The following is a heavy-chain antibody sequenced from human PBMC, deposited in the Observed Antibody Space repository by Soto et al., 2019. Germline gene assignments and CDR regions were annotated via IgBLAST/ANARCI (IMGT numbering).Heavy chain of an antibody. D-gene: IGHD4-17*01. CDR1: GGSISSYY. V-gene: IGHV4-59*08. CDR2: IYYSGST. CDR3: ARMIHYGDYGFDY. Sequence: PSETLSLTCTVYGGSISSYYWSWIRQPPGKGLEWIGYIYYSGSTNYNPSLKSRVTISVDTSKNQFSLKLSSVTAADTAVYYCARMIHYGDYGFDYWGQGTLVTVSS. J-gene: IGHJ4*02.